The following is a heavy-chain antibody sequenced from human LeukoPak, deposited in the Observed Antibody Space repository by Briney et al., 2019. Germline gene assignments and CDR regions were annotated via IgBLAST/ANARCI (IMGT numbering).Heavy chain of an antibody. Sequence: PSQTLSLTCTVSGGSINSGGHYWSWIRQHPGKGLEWIGCINYSGSTYYNPSLKSRVTISIDTSQNQFSLKLSSVTAADTAVYYCARDEAIFGAGYYYGMDVWGQGTTVTVSS. D-gene: IGHD3-3*01. CDR3: ARDEAIFGAGYYYGMDV. CDR2: INYSGST. V-gene: IGHV4-31*03. J-gene: IGHJ6*02. CDR1: GGSINSGGHY.